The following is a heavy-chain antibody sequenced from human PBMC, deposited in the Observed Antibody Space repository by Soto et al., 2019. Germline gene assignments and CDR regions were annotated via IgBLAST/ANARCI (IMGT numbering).Heavy chain of an antibody. J-gene: IGHJ4*02. D-gene: IGHD6-19*01. Sequence: QVQLQQWGAGLVKPSETLYLTCGVHGGTFSAYQWSWVRQPPGKGLEWIGEINYSVSTKYNPSLESRVNISAYTSKKGSSLRLTPVTAADPGVYFCAGGRGVTSSCYNKWGQGTLVTVSS. CDR2: INYSVST. V-gene: IGHV4-34*01. CDR1: GGTFSAYQ. CDR3: AGGRGVTSSCYNK.